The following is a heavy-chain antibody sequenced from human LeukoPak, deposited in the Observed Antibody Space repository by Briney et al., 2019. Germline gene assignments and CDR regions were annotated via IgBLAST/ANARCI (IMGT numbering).Heavy chain of an antibody. Sequence: SSETLSPTCTVSGGSISSGGYYWSWIRQPPGKGLEWIGYIYHSGSTYYNPSLKSRVTISVDRSKNQFSLKLSSVTAADTAVYYCARETAGYSIFGVVTGGWFDPWGQGTLVTVSS. CDR1: GGSISSGGYY. CDR2: IYHSGST. CDR3: ARETAGYSIFGVVTGGWFDP. V-gene: IGHV4-30-2*01. D-gene: IGHD3-3*01. J-gene: IGHJ5*02.